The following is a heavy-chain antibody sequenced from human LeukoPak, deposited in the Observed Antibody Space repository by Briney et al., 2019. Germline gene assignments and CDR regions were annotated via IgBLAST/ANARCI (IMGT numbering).Heavy chain of an antibody. D-gene: IGHD3-10*01. CDR3: ARGPMVRGVIIRYYFDY. CDR1: GYTFTGYY. V-gene: IGHV1-2*02. Sequence: ASVKVSCKASGYTFTGYYMHWVRQAPGQGLEWMGWINPNSGGTNYAQKFQGRVTMTRDTSISTAYMELSRLRSDGTAVYYCARGPMVRGVIIRYYFDYWGQGTLVTVSS. J-gene: IGHJ4*02. CDR2: INPNSGGT.